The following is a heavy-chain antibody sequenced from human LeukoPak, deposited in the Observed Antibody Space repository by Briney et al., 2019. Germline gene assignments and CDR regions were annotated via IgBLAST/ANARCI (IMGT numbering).Heavy chain of an antibody. V-gene: IGHV3-30*03. Sequence: GGSLRLSCAASGFTFSSYGMHWVRQAPGKGLEWVAVISYDGSNKYYADSVKGRFTISRDNSKNTLYLQMNSLRAEDTAVYYCARDGYYYDSSGYYCDYWGQGTLVTVSS. J-gene: IGHJ4*02. D-gene: IGHD3-22*01. CDR3: ARDGYYYDSSGYYCDY. CDR2: ISYDGSNK. CDR1: GFTFSSYG.